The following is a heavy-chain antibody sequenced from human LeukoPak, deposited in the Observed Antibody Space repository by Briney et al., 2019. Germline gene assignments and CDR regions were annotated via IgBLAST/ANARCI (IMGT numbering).Heavy chain of an antibody. CDR1: GFTFGSYE. CDR3: ARVVWATVSTDDY. Sequence: PGGSLRLSCAASGFTFGSYEMNWVRQAPGKGLEWVSYISSSGSTMYYADSVKGRFIISRDNAQNSLYLQMNSLRAEDTAVYYCARVVWATVSTDDYWGQGTLVTVSS. J-gene: IGHJ4*02. CDR2: ISSSGSTM. V-gene: IGHV3-48*03. D-gene: IGHD4-11*01.